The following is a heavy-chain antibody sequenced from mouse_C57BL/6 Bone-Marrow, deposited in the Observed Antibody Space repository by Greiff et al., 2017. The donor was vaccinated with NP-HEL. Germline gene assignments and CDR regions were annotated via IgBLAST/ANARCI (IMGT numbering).Heavy chain of an antibody. Sequence: QVQLQQPGAELVMPGASVKLSCKASGYTFTSYWMHWVKQRPGQGLEWIGEIDPSDSYTNYNQKFKGKSTLTVDKSSSTAYMQLSSLTSEDSAVYYCARGKRWLLKGIAYWGQGTLVTVSA. D-gene: IGHD2-3*01. J-gene: IGHJ3*01. V-gene: IGHV1-69*01. CDR3: ARGKRWLLKGIAY. CDR1: GYTFTSYW. CDR2: IDPSDSYT.